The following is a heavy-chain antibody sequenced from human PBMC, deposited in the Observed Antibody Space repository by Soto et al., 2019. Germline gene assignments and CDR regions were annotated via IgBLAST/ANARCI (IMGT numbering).Heavy chain of an antibody. CDR3: ARGDSSTPGYFDY. CDR2: IKQDGSEK. V-gene: IGHV3-7*01. J-gene: IGHJ4*02. CDR1: GFAFSSYW. D-gene: IGHD6-13*01. Sequence: EVQLVESGGGLVQPGGSLRLSCAASGFAFSSYWMSWVRQAPGKGLEWVANIKQDGSEKYYVDSVKGRFTISRDNAKNSLYLQMNSLRAEDTAVYYCARGDSSTPGYFDYWGQGTLVTVSS.